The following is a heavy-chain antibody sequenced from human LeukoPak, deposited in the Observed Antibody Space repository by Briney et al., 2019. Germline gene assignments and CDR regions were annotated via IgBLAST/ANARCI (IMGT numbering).Heavy chain of an antibody. V-gene: IGHV3-33*01. D-gene: IGHD1-7*01. CDR3: ARDPREELELPRYYSYYYGMDV. CDR2: IWYDGSNK. J-gene: IGHJ6*02. CDR1: GFTFSSYG. Sequence: PGRSLRLSCAASGFTFSSYGMHWVRQAPGKGLEWVAVIWYDGSNKYYADSVKGRFTTSRDNSKNTLYLQMNSLRAEDTAVYYCARDPREELELPRYYSYYYGMDVWGQGTTVTVSS.